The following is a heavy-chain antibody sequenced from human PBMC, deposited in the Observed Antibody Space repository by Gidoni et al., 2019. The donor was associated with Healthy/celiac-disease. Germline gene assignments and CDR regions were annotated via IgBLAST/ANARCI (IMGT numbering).Heavy chain of an antibody. V-gene: IGHV3-9*01. J-gene: IGHJ4*02. CDR1: GFTFYDYA. Sequence: EVQLVESGGGLVQPGRSLRLSCAASGFTFYDYAMNWVRQAPGKGREWVAGISWNSGSIGYAESVKGRFTSARDNGKNALYLQKKSLRDEDTALYYCAKEIEAAAEYYFDYWGQGTLVTVAS. CDR3: AKEIEAAAEYYFDY. CDR2: ISWNSGSI. D-gene: IGHD6-13*01.